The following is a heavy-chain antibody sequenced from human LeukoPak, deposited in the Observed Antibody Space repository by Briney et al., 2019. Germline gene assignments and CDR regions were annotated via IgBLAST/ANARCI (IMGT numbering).Heavy chain of an antibody. D-gene: IGHD1-7*01. CDR1: GGSISSYY. J-gene: IGHJ3*02. V-gene: IGHV4-59*01. CDR3: ARGITGTIIGAFDI. CDR2: IYYSGST. Sequence: SETLSLTCTVSGGSISSYYWSWIRQPPGKGLEWLGYIYYSGSTNYNPSLKSRVTISVDTSKNQFSLRLSSVTAADTAVYYCARGITGTIIGAFDIWGQGTMVTVSS.